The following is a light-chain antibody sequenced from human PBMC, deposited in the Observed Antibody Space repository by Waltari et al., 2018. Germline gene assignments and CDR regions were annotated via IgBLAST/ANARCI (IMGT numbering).Light chain of an antibody. CDR3: QQYNNWPPLT. CDR2: GAS. J-gene: IGKJ4*01. Sequence: ELVMTQSPATLSVSPGERATLSCRASPSISSHLAWYQQKPGQAPRLLIFGASSRATGIPVRFSGSGSWTEFTLTISSLQPEDFAVYYCQQYNNWPPLTFGGGTKVEIK. CDR1: PSISSH. V-gene: IGKV3-15*01.